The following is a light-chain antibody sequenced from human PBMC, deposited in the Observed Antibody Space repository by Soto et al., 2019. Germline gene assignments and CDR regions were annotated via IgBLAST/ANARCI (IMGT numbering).Light chain of an antibody. CDR3: GTWDSSLSASV. Sequence: QSVLTQPPSVSAAPGQKVTISCSGSSSNIGINYVSWYQQLPGTAPKLLIYDNNKRPSGIPDRFSGSKSGTSATLGITGLQTGDEADYYCGTWDSSLSASVFATGTEVTVL. CDR1: SSNIGINY. CDR2: DNN. J-gene: IGLJ1*01. V-gene: IGLV1-51*01.